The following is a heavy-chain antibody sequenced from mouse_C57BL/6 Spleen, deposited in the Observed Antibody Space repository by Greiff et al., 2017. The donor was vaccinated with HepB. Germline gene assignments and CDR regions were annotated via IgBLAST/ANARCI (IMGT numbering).Heavy chain of an antibody. CDR2: INPGSGGT. Sequence: QVQLQQSGAVLVRPGTSVKVSCKASGYAFTNYLIEWVKQRPGQGLEWIGVINPGSGGTNYNEKFKGKATLTADKSSSTAYMQLSSLTSEDSAVYFCARSPIYYYGSSYFDYWGQGTTLTVSS. CDR1: GYAFTNYL. D-gene: IGHD1-1*01. J-gene: IGHJ2*01. CDR3: ARSPIYYYGSSYFDY. V-gene: IGHV1-54*01.